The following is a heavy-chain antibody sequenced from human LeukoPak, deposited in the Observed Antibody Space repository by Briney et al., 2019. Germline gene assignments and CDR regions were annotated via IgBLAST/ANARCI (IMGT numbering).Heavy chain of an antibody. Sequence: GGSLRLSCAASGFTFSDYYMSWIRPAPGKGLEWVSYISDSGSTIYYADSVKGRFTISRDNAKNSLYLQMNSLRAEDTAVYYCARDRLGDYDTSGYYDNWGQGTLVTVSS. V-gene: IGHV3-11*01. CDR2: ISDSGSTI. CDR1: GFTFSDYY. CDR3: ARDRLGDYDTSGYYDN. J-gene: IGHJ4*02. D-gene: IGHD3-22*01.